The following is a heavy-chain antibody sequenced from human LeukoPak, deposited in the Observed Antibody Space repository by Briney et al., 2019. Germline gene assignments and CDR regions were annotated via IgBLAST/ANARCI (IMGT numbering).Heavy chain of an antibody. Sequence: ASVKVSCKASGYTFTSYGISWVRQAPGQGLEWMGWISAYNGNTNYAQKLQGRVTMTTDTSTSTAYMELRSLSSDDTAVYYCARYYYDSSGYYYPDYWGQGTLVTVSS. V-gene: IGHV1-18*01. CDR1: GYTFTSYG. D-gene: IGHD3-22*01. CDR2: ISAYNGNT. CDR3: ARYYYDSSGYYYPDY. J-gene: IGHJ4*02.